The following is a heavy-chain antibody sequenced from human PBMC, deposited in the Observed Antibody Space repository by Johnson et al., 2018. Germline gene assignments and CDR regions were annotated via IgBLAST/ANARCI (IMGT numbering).Heavy chain of an antibody. D-gene: IGHD2-15*01. Sequence: VQLVESGGGLVQPGGSLRLSCAASGFTFRSYWMSWVRQAPGKGLEWVANIKEDGSEKYYVDSVKGRFTVSRDNAKNSLYLQMNSLRAEGTAVYYCAVVGSYYYYGLDVWGQGTTVTVSS. V-gene: IGHV3-7*01. CDR1: GFTFRSYW. J-gene: IGHJ6*02. CDR2: IKEDGSEK. CDR3: AVVGSYYYYGLDV.